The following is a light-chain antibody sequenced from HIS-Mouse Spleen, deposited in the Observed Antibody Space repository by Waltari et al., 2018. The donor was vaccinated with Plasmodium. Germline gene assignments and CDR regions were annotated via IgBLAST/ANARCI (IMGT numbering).Light chain of an antibody. J-gene: IGKJ4*01. CDR2: DAS. Sequence: EIVLTQSPATLSLSPGERATLSCRASQSVSSYLAWYQQKPGQAPRLLIYDASIRATGIPARFSGSGSGTEFTLTISSLEPEDFAVYYCQQRSNWPRVLTFGGGTKVEIK. V-gene: IGKV3-11*01. CDR1: QSVSSY. CDR3: QQRSNWPRVLT.